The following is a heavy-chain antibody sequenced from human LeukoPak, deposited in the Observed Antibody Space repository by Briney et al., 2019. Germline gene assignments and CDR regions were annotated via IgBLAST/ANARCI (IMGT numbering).Heavy chain of an antibody. J-gene: IGHJ4*02. D-gene: IGHD5-18*01. Sequence: PGRSLRLSCAASGFTFSSYAMHWVRQAPGKGLEWVAVISYDGSNKYYADSVKGRFTISRDNSKNTLYLQMNSLRAEDTAVYYCARDLGGYNSDYWGQGTLVTVSS. CDR2: ISYDGSNK. CDR1: GFTFSSYA. V-gene: IGHV3-30*04. CDR3: ARDLGGYNSDY.